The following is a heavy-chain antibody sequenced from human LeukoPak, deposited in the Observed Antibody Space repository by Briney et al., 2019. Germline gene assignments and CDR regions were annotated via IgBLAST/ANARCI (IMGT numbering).Heavy chain of an antibody. CDR3: ARGDSSGYYESTYFDY. CDR1: GYTFTSYA. V-gene: IGHV1-3*01. J-gene: IGHJ4*02. CDR2: INAGNGNT. Sequence: GASVKVSCKASGYTFTSYAMHWVRQARGQRLEWMGRINAGNGNTKYSQKFQGRVTITRDTSASTAYMELSSLRSEDTAVYYCARGDSSGYYESTYFDYWGQGTLVTVSS. D-gene: IGHD3-22*01.